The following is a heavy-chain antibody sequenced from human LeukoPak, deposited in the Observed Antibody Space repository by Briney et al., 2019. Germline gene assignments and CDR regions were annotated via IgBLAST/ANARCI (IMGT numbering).Heavy chain of an antibody. J-gene: IGHJ4*02. V-gene: IGHV3-23*01. CDR2: ISGSGGST. CDR3: AKGVGRITMIVVVATPDY. D-gene: IGHD3-22*01. Sequence: GGSLRLSCAASGFAFSGYAMSWVRQAPGKGLEWVSAISGSGGSTYYADSAKGRFTISRDNSKNTLYLQMNSLRAEDTAVYYCAKGVGRITMIVVVATPDYWGQGTLVTVSS. CDR1: GFAFSGYA.